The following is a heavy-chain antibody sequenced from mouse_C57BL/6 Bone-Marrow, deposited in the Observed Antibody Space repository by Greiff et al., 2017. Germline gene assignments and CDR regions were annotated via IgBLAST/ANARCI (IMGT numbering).Heavy chain of an antibody. V-gene: IGHV14-4*01. CDR2: IDPENGDN. CDR3: SPGSLSWDY. D-gene: IGHD1-1*01. CDR1: GFNIKDDY. Sequence: EVQLQQSGAELVRPGASVKLSCTASGFNIKDDYMHWVKQRPEQGLVWIGWIDPENGDNEYASKFQGKATIPADTSSNTAYLQLSSLASEDTAVYYSSPGSLSWDYWGQGTTLTVSS. J-gene: IGHJ2*01.